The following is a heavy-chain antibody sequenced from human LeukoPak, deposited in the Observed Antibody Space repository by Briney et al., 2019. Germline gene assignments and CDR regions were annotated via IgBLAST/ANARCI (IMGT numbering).Heavy chain of an antibody. V-gene: IGHV3-74*01. J-gene: IGHJ4*02. CDR1: GFPFSSYW. CDR3: VRDNYSYRLDV. Sequence: PGGSLRLSCAASGFPFSSYWMHWVRQAPGKGLVWVSRIKSDGSSTSYADSVKGRFTISRDNAKNTLYLQMNSLRAEDTAVYYCVRDNYSYRLDVWGQGTLVTVSS. CDR2: IKSDGSST. D-gene: IGHD2-21*01.